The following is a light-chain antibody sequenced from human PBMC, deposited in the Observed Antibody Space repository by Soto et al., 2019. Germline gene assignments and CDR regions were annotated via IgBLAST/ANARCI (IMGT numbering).Light chain of an antibody. V-gene: IGLV2-8*01. CDR2: EVI. Sequence: QSALTQPPSASGSPGQSVTISCTGTSSDVGGYNYVSWYQQHPGKAPKLMIYEVIRRPSGVPDRFSGSKSGNTASLTVSGLQAEDEADYYCSSYAGDKKVIFGGGTQLTVL. CDR1: SSDVGGYNY. J-gene: IGLJ2*01. CDR3: SSYAGDKKVI.